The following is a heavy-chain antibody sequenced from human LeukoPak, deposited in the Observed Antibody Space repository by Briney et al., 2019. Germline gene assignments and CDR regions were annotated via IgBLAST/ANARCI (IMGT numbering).Heavy chain of an antibody. CDR3: ASWGGPSGSSTRYYYYYYMDV. CDR1: GGTFSSYA. V-gene: IGHV1-69*13. Sequence: GASVKVSCKASGGTFSSYAISWVRQAPGQGLEWMGGIIPIFGTANYAQKFQGRVTITADESTSTAYMELSSLGSEDTAVYYCASWGGPSGSSTRYYYYYYMDVWGKGTTVTVSS. J-gene: IGHJ6*03. CDR2: IIPIFGTA. D-gene: IGHD2-2*01.